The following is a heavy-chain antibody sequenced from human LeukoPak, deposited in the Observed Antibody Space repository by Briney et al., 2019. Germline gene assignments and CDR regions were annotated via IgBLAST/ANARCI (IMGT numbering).Heavy chain of an antibody. J-gene: IGHJ4*02. CDR2: INPNSGGT. Sequence: ASVKVSCKASGYTFAAYYMHWVRQAPGQGLEWMGINPNSGGTNYAQKFQGRVTMTRDTSTSTAYMELSRLRSDDTAVYYCASGGVAATELLDYWGQGTLVTVSS. V-gene: IGHV1-2*02. D-gene: IGHD6-13*01. CDR1: GYTFAAYY. CDR3: ASGGVAATELLDY.